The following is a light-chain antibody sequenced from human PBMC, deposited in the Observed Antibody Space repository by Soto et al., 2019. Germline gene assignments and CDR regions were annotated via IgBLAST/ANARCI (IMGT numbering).Light chain of an antibody. CDR2: DAS. J-gene: IGKJ4*01. CDR3: QQRFRWPLT. CDR1: QSLNIY. V-gene: IGKV3-11*01. Sequence: EIVLTQSPATLSLYPGERATLSCRASQSLNIYLAWYQQKPGQSPRLLIYDASDRATGVPARFSGSGSGTDFTLTISSLEPEDFAVYYCQQRFRWPLTFGGGTKVEIK.